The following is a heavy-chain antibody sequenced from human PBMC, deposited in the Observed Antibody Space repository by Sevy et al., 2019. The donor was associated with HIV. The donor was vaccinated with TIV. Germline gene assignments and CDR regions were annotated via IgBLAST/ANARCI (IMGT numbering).Heavy chain of an antibody. CDR3: ARGVKGYPVYQSGWYFDY. CDR1: GFTFSSYS. J-gene: IGHJ4*02. D-gene: IGHD6-19*01. CDR2: IRSSSSYI. Sequence: GGSLRLSCAASGFTFSSYSMNWVRQAPDKGLEWVSSIRSSSSYIYYADSVKGRFTISRDNAKNSLYLQMNSLRAEDTAVYYCARGVKGYPVYQSGWYFDYWGQGTLVTVSS. V-gene: IGHV3-21*01.